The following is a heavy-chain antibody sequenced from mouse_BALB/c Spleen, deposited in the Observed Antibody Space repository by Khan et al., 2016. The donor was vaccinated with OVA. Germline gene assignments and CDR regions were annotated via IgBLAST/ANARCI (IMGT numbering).Heavy chain of an antibody. CDR1: GYSFTGYF. V-gene: IGHV1-20*02. CDR3: ARIYRSDFDY. D-gene: IGHD1-1*01. Sequence: VQLQQPGPELVKPGASVKISCKASGYSFTGYFMNWVMQSHGKSLEWIGRINPHIGETFYNQKFKGKATLTVDESSSTAHMELRSLASEDSAVYCCARIYRSDFDYWGQGTTLTVSS. J-gene: IGHJ2*01. CDR2: INPHIGET.